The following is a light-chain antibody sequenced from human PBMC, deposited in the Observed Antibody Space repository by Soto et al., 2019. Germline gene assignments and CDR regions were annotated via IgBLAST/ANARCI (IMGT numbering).Light chain of an antibody. J-gene: IGKJ1*01. CDR1: QSVSSNY. V-gene: IGKV3-20*01. Sequence: EIVLAQSPGTLSLSPGERATLSCRASQSVSSNYITWYQQKPGQAPRRLIFGASSRATGIPDRFSGSGSGTDFTLTISRLEPEDFAVYYCQQYGSPPSTFGQGTKVDIK. CDR2: GAS. CDR3: QQYGSPPST.